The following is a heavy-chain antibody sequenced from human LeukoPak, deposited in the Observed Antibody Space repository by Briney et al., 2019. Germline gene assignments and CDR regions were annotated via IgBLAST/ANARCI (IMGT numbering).Heavy chain of an antibody. CDR1: GDSVSSNSAA. J-gene: IGHJ5*02. CDR3: ARGAYCSGGSCYSNWFDP. V-gene: IGHV6-1*01. CDR2: TYYRSTWYN. Sequence: SQTLSLTCAICGDSVSSNSAAWNWIRQSPSRGLEWLGRTYYRSTWYNDYAVSVKSRMTINPDTSKNQFSLQLNSVTPEDTAVYYCARGAYCSGGSCYSNWFDPWGQGTLVTVSS. D-gene: IGHD2-15*01.